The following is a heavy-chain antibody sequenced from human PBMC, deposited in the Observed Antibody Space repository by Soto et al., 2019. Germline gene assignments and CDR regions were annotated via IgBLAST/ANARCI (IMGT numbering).Heavy chain of an antibody. V-gene: IGHV4-30-2*01. CDR3: ARVNDYSNTHFDY. J-gene: IGHJ4*02. CDR2: IYHSGST. CDR1: GGSINSGGYS. D-gene: IGHD4-4*01. Sequence: SETLSLTCAVSGGSINSGGYSWSWIRQPPGKGLEWIGYIYHSGSTYYNPSLKSRVTISVDRSKNQFSLKLSSVTAADTAVYYCARVNDYSNTHFDYWGQGILVTVSS.